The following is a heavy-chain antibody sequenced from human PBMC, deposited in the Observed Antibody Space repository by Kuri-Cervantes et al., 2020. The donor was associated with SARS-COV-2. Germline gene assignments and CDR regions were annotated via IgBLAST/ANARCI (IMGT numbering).Heavy chain of an antibody. CDR2: INHSGST. V-gene: IGHV4-34*01. J-gene: IGHJ4*02. CDR3: ARGPYDPFTGYYNGFDS. CDR1: GGSFSGYY. D-gene: IGHD3-9*01. Sequence: SETLSLTCAVYGGSFSGYYWSWIRQPPGKGLEWIGEINHSGSTNYNPSLKSRVTISVDTSKNQFSLKLSSVIAADTAVYYCARGPYDPFTGYYNGFDSWGQGTLVTVSS.